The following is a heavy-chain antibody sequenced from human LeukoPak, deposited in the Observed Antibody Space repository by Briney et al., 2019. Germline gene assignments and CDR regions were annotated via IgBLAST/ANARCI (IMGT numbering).Heavy chain of an antibody. J-gene: IGHJ4*02. CDR3: ARDNSRWSLDY. CDR2: IRPNSGST. Sequence: ASVKVSCETSGYTFIDDYIHWVRQAPGQGLEWMGIIRPNSGSTTYAQKFQGRVTMTRDTSTSTVYMELSSLRSEDTAVYYCARDNSRWSLDYWGQGTLVTVSS. CDR1: GYTFIDDY. D-gene: IGHD2/OR15-2a*01. V-gene: IGHV1-46*01.